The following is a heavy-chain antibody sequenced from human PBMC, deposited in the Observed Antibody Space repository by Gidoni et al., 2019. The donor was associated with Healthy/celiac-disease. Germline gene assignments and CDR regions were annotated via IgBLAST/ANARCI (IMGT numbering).Heavy chain of an antibody. Sequence: EVQLVESGGGLVQPGGSLRLSCAASGFTFSSYWMSWVRQAPGKGLEWVANIKQDGSEKYYVDSVKGRFTISRDNAKNSLYLQMNSLRAEDTAVYYCARDLRGSSGYYFHAFDIWGQGTMVTVSS. CDR1: GFTFSSYW. V-gene: IGHV3-7*01. J-gene: IGHJ3*02. CDR3: ARDLRGSSGYYFHAFDI. CDR2: IKQDGSEK. D-gene: IGHD3-22*01.